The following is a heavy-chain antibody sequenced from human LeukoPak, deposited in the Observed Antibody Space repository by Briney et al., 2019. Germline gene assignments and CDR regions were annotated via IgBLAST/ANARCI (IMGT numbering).Heavy chain of an antibody. CDR2: IYYSGSS. V-gene: IGHV4-31*03. CDR3: ARNRDGYNSFDY. Sequence: SETLSLTCTVSGGSINNGGYYWSWIRQHPGKGLEWSGYIYYSGSSYYNPSLRSRVTISVDTSKNHFSLKLSSVTAADTAVYYCARNRDGYNSFDYWGQGTLVTVSS. D-gene: IGHD5-24*01. CDR1: GGSINNGGYY. J-gene: IGHJ4*02.